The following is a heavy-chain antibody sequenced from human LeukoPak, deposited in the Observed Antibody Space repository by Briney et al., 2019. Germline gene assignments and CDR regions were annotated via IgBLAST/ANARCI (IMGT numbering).Heavy chain of an antibody. Sequence: SETLSLTCAVYGGSFSGYYWSWIRQPPGKGLEWIGEINHSGSTNYNPSLKSRVTISVDTSKNQFSLKLSSVTAADTAVYYCARGYYGSGHYNWFDPWGQGTLVTVSS. CDR2: INHSGST. J-gene: IGHJ5*02. D-gene: IGHD3-10*01. CDR3: ARGYYGSGHYNWFDP. CDR1: GGSFSGYY. V-gene: IGHV4-34*01.